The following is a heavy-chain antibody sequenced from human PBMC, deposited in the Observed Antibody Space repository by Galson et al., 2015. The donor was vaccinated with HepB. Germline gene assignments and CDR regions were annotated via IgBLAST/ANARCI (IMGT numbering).Heavy chain of an antibody. Sequence: SLRLSCAASGFTFSSYSMNWVRQAPGKGLEWVSSISSSSSYIYYADSVKGRFTISRDNAKNSLYLQMNSLRAEDTAVYYCAREPTGIAAAGTPLWWGQGTLVTVSS. D-gene: IGHD6-13*01. CDR3: AREPTGIAAAGTPLW. CDR1: GFTFSSYS. V-gene: IGHV3-21*01. CDR2: ISSSSSYI. J-gene: IGHJ4*02.